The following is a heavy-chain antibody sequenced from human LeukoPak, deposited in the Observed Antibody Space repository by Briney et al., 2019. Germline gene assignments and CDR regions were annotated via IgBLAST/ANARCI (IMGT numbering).Heavy chain of an antibody. CDR1: GFTFTTYA. D-gene: IGHD5-24*01. Sequence: ASVKVYCKASGFTFTTYAIHWVRQAPGQGLEWMGWITPGGGTNYPQKFQGRVAITWDTSITTAYMDLSRLTSDDTAVYYCARDRYGDGFAHLDYWGQGALVTVSS. CDR3: ARDRYGDGFAHLDY. J-gene: IGHJ4*02. V-gene: IGHV1-2*02. CDR2: ITPGGGT.